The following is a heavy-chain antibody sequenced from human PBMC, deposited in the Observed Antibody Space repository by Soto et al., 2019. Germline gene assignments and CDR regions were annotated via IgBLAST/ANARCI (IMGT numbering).Heavy chain of an antibody. V-gene: IGHV4-30-2*06. CDR2: IYATGKT. Sequence: QLQESGSGLVKPSQTLSVTCAVSGASMSSGGHSWSWIRQSPGEGLEWIGCIYATGKTYYNPSLKSRVTISVDTSKNQFSLNVTSVTAADTAVYYCARAPPGPSPRWDVWGQGTTVTVSS. D-gene: IGHD3-10*01. CDR3: ARAPPGPSPRWDV. CDR1: GASMSSGGHS. J-gene: IGHJ6*02.